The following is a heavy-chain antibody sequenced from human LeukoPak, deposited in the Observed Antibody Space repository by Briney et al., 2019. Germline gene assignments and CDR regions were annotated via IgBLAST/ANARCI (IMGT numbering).Heavy chain of an antibody. CDR3: TRRNYGSGAPFDY. CDR2: IRSKAYGGTT. Sequence: GGSLRLSCAASGFTFSSYWMSWVRQAPGKGLEWVGFIRSKAYGGTTEYAASVKGRFTISRDDSKSIAYLQMNSLKTEDTAVYYCTRRNYGSGAPFDYWGQGTLVTVSS. CDR1: GFTFSSYW. J-gene: IGHJ4*02. V-gene: IGHV3-49*04. D-gene: IGHD3-10*01.